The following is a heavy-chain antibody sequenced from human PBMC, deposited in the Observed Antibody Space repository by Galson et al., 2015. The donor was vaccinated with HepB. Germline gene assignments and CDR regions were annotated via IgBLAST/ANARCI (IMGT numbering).Heavy chain of an antibody. CDR1: GGSISSYY. CDR2: IYYSGST. V-gene: IGHV4-59*01. Sequence: LSLTCTVSGGSISSYYWSWIRQPPGKGLERIGYIYYSGSTNYNPSLKSRVTISVDTSKNQFSLKLSSVTAADTAVYYCARARPPWYFDLWGRGTLVTVSS. CDR3: ARARPPWYFDL. D-gene: IGHD6-6*01. J-gene: IGHJ2*01.